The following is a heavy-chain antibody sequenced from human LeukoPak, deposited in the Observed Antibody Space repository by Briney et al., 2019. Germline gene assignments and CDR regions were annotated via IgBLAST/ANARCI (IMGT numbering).Heavy chain of an antibody. CDR2: ISGSGGST. D-gene: IGHD3-16*01. V-gene: IGHV3-23*01. Sequence: PGGSLRLSCAASGFTFSSYAMSWVRQAPGKGLEWVSAISGSGGSTYYADSVKGRFTISRDNSKNTLYLQMNSLRAEDTAVYYCAKRPKMGAYYYYMDVWAKGPRSPSP. CDR3: AKRPKMGAYYYYMDV. J-gene: IGHJ6*03. CDR1: GFTFSSYA.